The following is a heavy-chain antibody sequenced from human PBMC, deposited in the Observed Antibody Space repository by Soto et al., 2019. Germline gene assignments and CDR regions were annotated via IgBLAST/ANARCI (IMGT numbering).Heavy chain of an antibody. CDR2: IIPIFGTA. CDR1: GGTFSSYA. Sequence: SVKVSCKASGGTFSSYAISWVRQAPGQGLEWMGGIIPIFGTANYAQKFQGRVTITADESTSTAYMELISLRSEDTAVYYCARVGYCSSTSCYDYYYYYYGMDVWGQGTTVTVSS. D-gene: IGHD2-2*01. J-gene: IGHJ6*02. V-gene: IGHV1-69*13. CDR3: ARVGYCSSTSCYDYYYYYYGMDV.